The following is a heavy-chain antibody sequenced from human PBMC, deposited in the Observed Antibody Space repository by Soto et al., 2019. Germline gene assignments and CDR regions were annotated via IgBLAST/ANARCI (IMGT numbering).Heavy chain of an antibody. D-gene: IGHD1-26*01. CDR2: IYYSGST. CDR3: ARQKVGATLYYYYGMDV. V-gene: IGHV4-39*01. Sequence: SETLSLTCTVSGGSISSSSYYWGWIRQPPGKGLEWIGSIYYSGSTSYNPSLKSRVTISVDTSKNQFSLKLSSVTAADTAVYYCARQKVGATLYYYYGMDVWGQGTTVTVSS. CDR1: GGSISSSSYY. J-gene: IGHJ6*02.